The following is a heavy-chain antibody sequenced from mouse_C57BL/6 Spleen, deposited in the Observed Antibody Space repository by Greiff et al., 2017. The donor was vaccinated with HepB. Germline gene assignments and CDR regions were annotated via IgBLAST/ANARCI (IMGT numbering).Heavy chain of an antibody. J-gene: IGHJ4*01. Sequence: EVKLMESGGGLVKPGGSLKLSCAASGFTFSSYAMSWVRQTPEKRLEWVATISDGGSYTYYPDNVKGRFTISRDNAKNNLYLQMSHLKSEDTAMYYCAREGYSNYLMDYWGQGTSVTVSS. D-gene: IGHD2-5*01. CDR2: ISDGGSYT. V-gene: IGHV5-4*01. CDR3: AREGYSNYLMDY. CDR1: GFTFSSYA.